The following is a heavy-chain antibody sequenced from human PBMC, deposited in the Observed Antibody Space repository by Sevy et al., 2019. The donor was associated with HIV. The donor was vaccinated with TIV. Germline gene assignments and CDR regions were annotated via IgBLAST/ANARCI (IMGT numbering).Heavy chain of an antibody. CDR2: ISYDGSNK. CDR3: AKGITIFGVVDYFDY. V-gene: IGHV3-30*18. J-gene: IGHJ4*02. CDR1: GFTFSRNG. D-gene: IGHD3-3*01. Sequence: GGSLRLSCAASGFTFSRNGMHWVRQAPGKGLEWVAVISYDGSNKYYAYSVKGRLTISRDNSTNTLYLQMNSLRAEDTAVYYCAKGITIFGVVDYFDYWGQGTLVTVSS.